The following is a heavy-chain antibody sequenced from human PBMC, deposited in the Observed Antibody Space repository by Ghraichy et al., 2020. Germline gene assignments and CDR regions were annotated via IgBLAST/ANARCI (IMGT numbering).Heavy chain of an antibody. CDR3: AKDPYLVGPTARGFDY. V-gene: IGHV3-30*02. CDR1: GFTFSTYG. J-gene: IGHJ4*02. Sequence: GGSLRLSCAASGFTFSTYGMHWVRQAPGKGLEWVAFIRYDGSNKYYADSVKGRFTISRDNSKNTLYLQMNSLRAEDTAVYYCAKDPYLVGPTARGFDYWGQGALVTVSS. CDR2: IRYDGSNK. D-gene: IGHD1-26*01.